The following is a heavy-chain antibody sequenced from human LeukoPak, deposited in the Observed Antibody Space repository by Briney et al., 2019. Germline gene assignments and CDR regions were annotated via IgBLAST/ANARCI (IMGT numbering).Heavy chain of an antibody. CDR3: ARGESIGSGSYYNEY. CDR2: IYYSGST. J-gene: IGHJ4*02. V-gene: IGHV4-59*01. D-gene: IGHD3-10*01. CDR1: GGSISSYY. Sequence: SETLSLTCTVSGGSISSYYWSWIRQPPGKGLEWIGYIYYSGSTNYNPSLKSRVTISVDTSKNQFSLKLSSVTAADTAVYYCARGESIGSGSYYNEYWGQGTLVTVSS.